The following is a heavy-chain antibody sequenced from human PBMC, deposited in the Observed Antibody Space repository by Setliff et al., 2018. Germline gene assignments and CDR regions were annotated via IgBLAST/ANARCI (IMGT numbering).Heavy chain of an antibody. Sequence: SETLSLTCTVSGGSISSGSYYWSWIRQPAGKGLEWIGHIYTSGSTNYNPSLKSRVTISVDTSKNQFSLKLSSVTAADTAIYYCARGGTYRYFDYWGQVTLVTVSS. CDR3: ARGGTYRYFDY. CDR2: IYTSGST. CDR1: GGSISSGSYY. J-gene: IGHJ4*02. V-gene: IGHV4-61*09.